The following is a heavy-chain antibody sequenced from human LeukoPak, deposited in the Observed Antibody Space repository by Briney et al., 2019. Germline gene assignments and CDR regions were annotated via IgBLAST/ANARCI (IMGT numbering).Heavy chain of an antibody. Sequence: ASVKVSCKASGYTFTSFVMRWVRGAPGQRVGWMGWVNAGIGNTEYSQEVQGRVTITRDTSASTAYMELSSLRSEDMAVYYCARGIDSSSWYGPDYYYYMDVWGKGTTVTVSS. CDR2: VNAGIGNT. D-gene: IGHD6-13*01. CDR1: GYTFTSFV. J-gene: IGHJ6*03. CDR3: ARGIDSSSWYGPDYYYYMDV. V-gene: IGHV1-3*03.